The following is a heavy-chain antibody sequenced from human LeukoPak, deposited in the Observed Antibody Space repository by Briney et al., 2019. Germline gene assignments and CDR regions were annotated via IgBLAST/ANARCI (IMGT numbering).Heavy chain of an antibody. Sequence: GGSLRLSCAASGFTFSSYSMNWVRRAPGKGLEWVSSISSSSSYIYYADSVKGRFTISRDNAKNSLYLQMNSLRAEDTAVYYCARDLPSTRPPYYYGMGVWGQGTTVTVSS. D-gene: IGHD6-6*01. V-gene: IGHV3-21*01. J-gene: IGHJ6*02. CDR2: ISSSSSYI. CDR1: GFTFSSYS. CDR3: ARDLPSTRPPYYYGMGV.